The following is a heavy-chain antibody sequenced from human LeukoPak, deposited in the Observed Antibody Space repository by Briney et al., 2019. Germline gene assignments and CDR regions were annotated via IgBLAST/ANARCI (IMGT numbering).Heavy chain of an antibody. CDR2: IYYSGST. Sequence: SETLSLTCTVSGGSFSSGSYYWSWIRQPPGKGLEWIGYIYYSGSTNYNPSLKSRVTISVDTSKNQFSLKLSSVTAADTAVYYCARVGSRGSGSYYSDYWGQGTLVTVSS. CDR3: ARVGSRGSGSYYSDY. J-gene: IGHJ4*02. V-gene: IGHV4-61*01. CDR1: GGSFSSGSYY. D-gene: IGHD3-10*01.